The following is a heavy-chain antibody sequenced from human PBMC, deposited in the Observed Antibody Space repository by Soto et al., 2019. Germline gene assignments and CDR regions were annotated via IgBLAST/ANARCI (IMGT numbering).Heavy chain of an antibody. CDR3: ARGVAGNYYYGMDV. D-gene: IGHD6-19*01. V-gene: IGHV1-2*04. CDR2: INPNSGGT. J-gene: IGHJ6*02. CDR1: GYTFTGYY. Sequence: ASVKVSCKASGYTFTGYYMHWVRQAPGQGLEWMGWINPNSGGTNYAQKFQGWVTMTRDTSISTAYMELSRLRSDDTAVYYCARGVAGNYYYGMDVWGQGTTVTV.